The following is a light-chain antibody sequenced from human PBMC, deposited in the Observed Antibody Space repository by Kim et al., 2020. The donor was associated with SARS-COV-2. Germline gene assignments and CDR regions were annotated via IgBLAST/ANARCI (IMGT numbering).Light chain of an antibody. Sequence: QAANLTWTGNSNNVGNQGAAWLQQHQGHPPKLLSYRNNNRPSGISERLSASRSGNTASLTITGLQPEDEADYYCSAWDSSLSAVVFGGGTKVTVL. V-gene: IGLV10-54*01. CDR3: SAWDSSLSAVV. CDR2: RNN. J-gene: IGLJ2*01. CDR1: SNNVGNQG.